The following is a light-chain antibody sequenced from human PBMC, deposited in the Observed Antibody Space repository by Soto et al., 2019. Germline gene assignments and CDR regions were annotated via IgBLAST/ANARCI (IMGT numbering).Light chain of an antibody. J-gene: IGKJ1*01. V-gene: IGKV1-39*01. CDR1: QNINSQ. Sequence: DIQMTQSPPSLSASVGDSVTITCRESQNINSQLNWYQQKPGRAPQLLIYGAFTLQSGVPSRFSGRGSGTVFTLTISSLQHEDFASYYCQQTYIIPRTFGQGTKVEIK. CDR2: GAF. CDR3: QQTYIIPRT.